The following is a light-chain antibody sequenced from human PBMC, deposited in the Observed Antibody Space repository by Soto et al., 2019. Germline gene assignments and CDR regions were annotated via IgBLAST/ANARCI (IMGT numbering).Light chain of an antibody. CDR2: EVT. V-gene: IGLV2-14*01. J-gene: IGLJ1*01. CDR3: SSYTTSSTRV. Sequence: QSALTQPVAVSGPTGQAIAISCTGSSSDVGIYNYVSWYQQHPGTVPKLIIYEVTNRPSGVSNRFSGSKSGNTASLTISGLQAEDEADYYCSSYTTSSTRVFGTGSKVTVL. CDR1: SSDVGIYNY.